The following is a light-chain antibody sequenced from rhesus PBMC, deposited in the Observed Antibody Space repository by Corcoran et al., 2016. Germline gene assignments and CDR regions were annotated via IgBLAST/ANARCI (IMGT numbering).Light chain of an antibody. J-gene: IGKJ2*01. CDR2: RAS. CDR3: QQRDTFPYS. CDR1: QAISNW. Sequence: DIQMTQSPSSLSASVGDRVTISCRASQAISNWLAWYQQKPRKAPKLLIYRASNLDAGVPSRFTGSGSGTDFTLTISSLQPEDIGSYYCQQRDTFPYSFGQGTKVEIK. V-gene: IGKV1-69*01.